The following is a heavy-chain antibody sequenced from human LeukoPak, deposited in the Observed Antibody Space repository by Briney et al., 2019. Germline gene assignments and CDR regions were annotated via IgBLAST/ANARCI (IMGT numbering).Heavy chain of an antibody. J-gene: IGHJ6*02. V-gene: IGHV4-59*08. CDR1: GGSISNYY. Sequence: SGTLSLTCTVSGGSISNYYWSWIRQPPGKGLEWIGYIYYSGSTNYNPSLKSRVTISVDTSKNQFSLRLSSVTAADTAIYYCARQPPRAKQGRLDVWGQGTTVTVSS. CDR2: IYYSGST. CDR3: ARQPPRAKQGRLDV.